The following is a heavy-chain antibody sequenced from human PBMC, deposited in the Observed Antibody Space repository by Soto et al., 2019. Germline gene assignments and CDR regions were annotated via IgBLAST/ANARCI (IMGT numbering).Heavy chain of an antibody. CDR3: ARLVTMVRGVIPLGWYDP. CDR2: IYYSGST. D-gene: IGHD3-10*01. Sequence: SETLSLTCTVSGGSISSSSYYWGWIRQPPGKGLEWIGSIYYSGSTYYNPSLKSRVTISVDTSKNQFSLKLSSVTAADTAVYYCARLVTMVRGVIPLGWYDPWGQGTLVTVSS. CDR1: GGSISSSSYY. J-gene: IGHJ5*02. V-gene: IGHV4-39*01.